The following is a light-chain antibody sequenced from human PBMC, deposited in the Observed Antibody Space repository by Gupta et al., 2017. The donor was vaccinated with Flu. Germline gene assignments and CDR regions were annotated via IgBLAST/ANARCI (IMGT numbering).Light chain of an antibody. CDR1: SSDVGNSDY. CDR2: DVS. V-gene: IGLV2-14*01. Sequence: QSALPQPASVSGSPGPSITISCTGTSSDVGNSDYVSWYQQDPGKAPKLLIYDVSNRPSGVSSRFSGSKSGDTASLTISGRQAEDETDYSCSSETSTTTFSVFGQGTKGTVL. CDR3: SSETSTTTFSV. J-gene: IGLJ1*01.